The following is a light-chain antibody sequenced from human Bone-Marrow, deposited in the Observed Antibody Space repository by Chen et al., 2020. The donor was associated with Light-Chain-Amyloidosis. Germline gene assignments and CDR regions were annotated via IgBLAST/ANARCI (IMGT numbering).Light chain of an antibody. Sequence: SYVLTQPSSVSVAPGQTATIACGGNNIGSTSVHWYQQTPGQAPLLVVYDVSDRPSGITERLSGSNSGNTATLTISRVEAGDVADYFCQVWDRSSDRPVFGGGTKLTVL. V-gene: IGLV3-21*02. J-gene: IGLJ3*02. CDR3: QVWDRSSDRPV. CDR1: NIGSTS. CDR2: DVS.